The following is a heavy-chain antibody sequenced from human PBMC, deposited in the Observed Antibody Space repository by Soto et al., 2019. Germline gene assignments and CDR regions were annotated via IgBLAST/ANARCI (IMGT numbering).Heavy chain of an antibody. V-gene: IGHV3-7*01. Sequence: EVQLVESGGGLVQPGGSLKLSCAASGFTFRNYWMTWVRQAPGKGPEWVANIKQDGSEKYYVDSVKGRFTISRDNAKNSLYLEMNSLRAEDTAVYYCARDPDIKWGQGTLVTVSS. CDR3: ARDPDIK. J-gene: IGHJ4*02. CDR2: IKQDGSEK. CDR1: GFTFRNYW.